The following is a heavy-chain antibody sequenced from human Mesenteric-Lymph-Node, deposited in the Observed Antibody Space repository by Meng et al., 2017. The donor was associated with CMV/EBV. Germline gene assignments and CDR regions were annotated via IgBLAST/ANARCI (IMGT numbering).Heavy chain of an antibody. CDR1: GFTFSSYE. D-gene: IGHD1-20*01. J-gene: IGHJ6*02. CDR2: ISSSGSTI. Sequence: GGSLRLSCAASGFTFSSYEMNWVRQAPGKGLEWVSYISSSGSTIYYADSVKGRFTISRDNAKNSLYLQMNSLRAEDTAVYYCARARLTYYYYYYGMDVWGQGTTVTVSS. V-gene: IGHV3-48*03. CDR3: ARARLTYYYYYYGMDV.